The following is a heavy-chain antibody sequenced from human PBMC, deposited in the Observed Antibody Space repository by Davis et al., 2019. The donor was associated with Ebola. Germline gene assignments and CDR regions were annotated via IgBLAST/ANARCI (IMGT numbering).Heavy chain of an antibody. J-gene: IGHJ4*02. V-gene: IGHV4-59*08. D-gene: IGHD3-9*01. CDR2: IYYSGST. Sequence: MPSETLSLTCTVPGGSISSYYWSWIRQPPGKGLAWIGYIYYSGSTNYNPSLKSRVTISVDTSKKQFSLKLSSVTAADTAVYYCARQGYDILTGYYPFDYWGQGTLVTVSS. CDR1: GGSISSYY. CDR3: ARQGYDILTGYYPFDY.